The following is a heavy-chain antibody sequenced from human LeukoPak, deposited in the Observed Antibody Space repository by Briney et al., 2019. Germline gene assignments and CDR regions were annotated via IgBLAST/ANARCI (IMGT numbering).Heavy chain of an antibody. Sequence: SETLSLTCAVYGGSFSGYYWSWIRQPPGKGLEWIGEINHSGSTNYNPSLKSRATISVDTSKNQFSLKLSSVTAADTAVYHCARDTRTTTAFDIWGQGTMVAVSS. V-gene: IGHV4-34*01. CDR1: GGSFSGYY. D-gene: IGHD1-1*01. J-gene: IGHJ3*02. CDR3: ARDTRTTTAFDI. CDR2: INHSGST.